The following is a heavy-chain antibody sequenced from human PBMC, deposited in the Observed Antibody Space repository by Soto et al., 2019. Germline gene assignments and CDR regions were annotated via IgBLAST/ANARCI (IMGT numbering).Heavy chain of an antibody. CDR3: ARTPQTGNDFHV. Sequence: EVQLVESWGGRVQPGGSLRLSCAASGFTLSDHYIDWVRQAPEKGLERVGRSGDRRTSYSTEYAASVKGRFTISRDDSKNSLDLQMNSLKTEDTAVYYCARTPQTGNDFHVWRKGTTVTVSS. V-gene: IGHV3-72*01. D-gene: IGHD1-1*01. CDR1: GFTLSDHY. J-gene: IGHJ6*04. CDR2: SGDRRTSYST.